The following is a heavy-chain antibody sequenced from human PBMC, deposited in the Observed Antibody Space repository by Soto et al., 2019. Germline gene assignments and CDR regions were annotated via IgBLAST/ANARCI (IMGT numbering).Heavy chain of an antibody. D-gene: IGHD3-10*01. CDR2: ISSSSDYI. J-gene: IGHJ4*02. CDR1: GFTFSSYT. CDR3: ARVMKGPMIREYYFDY. Sequence: LRLSCAASGFTFSSYTMTWVRQAPGKGLEWVSSISSSSDYIYYADSMKGRFTISRDDAKNSLYLQMNSLRAEDTAVYYCARVMKGPMIREYYFDYWGQGTPVTVSS. V-gene: IGHV3-21*01.